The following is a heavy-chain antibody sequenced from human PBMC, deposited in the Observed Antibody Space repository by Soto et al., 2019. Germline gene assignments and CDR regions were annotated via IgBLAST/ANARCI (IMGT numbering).Heavy chain of an antibody. Sequence: QVQLLESGGGLVKPGGSLRLSCAASKFTVSAYYMAWIRQAPGKGLDWISYISGDSRDTNYADSVKGRFTISRDNAKNSLYLQMNSLTVEDTAVDFGATGQQVRMAEIWGQGTMVTVSS. D-gene: IGHD6-13*01. CDR1: KFTVSAYY. CDR3: ATGQQVRMAEI. CDR2: ISGDSRDT. J-gene: IGHJ3*02. V-gene: IGHV3-11*03.